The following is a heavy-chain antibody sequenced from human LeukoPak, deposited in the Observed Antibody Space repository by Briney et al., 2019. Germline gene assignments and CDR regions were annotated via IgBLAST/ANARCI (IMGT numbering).Heavy chain of an antibody. CDR3: ARAWDGYSYGYYY. CDR2: IWYDGSNK. D-gene: IGHD5-18*01. CDR1: GFTFSSYG. J-gene: IGHJ4*02. Sequence: PGGSLRLSCAASGFTFSSYGMHWVRQAPGKGLEWVAVIWYDGSNKYYADSVKGRFTISRDNSKNTLYLQMNSLRAEDTAVYYCARAWDGYSYGYYYWGQGTLVTVSS. V-gene: IGHV3-33*01.